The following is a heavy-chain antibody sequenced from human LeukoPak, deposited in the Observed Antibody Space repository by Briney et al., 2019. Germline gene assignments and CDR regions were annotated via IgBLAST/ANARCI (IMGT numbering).Heavy chain of an antibody. V-gene: IGHV3-23*01. CDR2: ISGSGGST. CDR3: AKDRAASDYGDYPWSRDY. CDR1: GFTFSSYA. Sequence: GGSLRLSCAASGFTFSSYAMCWVRQAPGKGLEWVSAISGSGGSTYYADSVKGRFTISRDNSKNTLYLQMNSLRAEDTAVYYCAKDRAASDYGDYPWSRDYWGQGTLVTVSS. J-gene: IGHJ4*02. D-gene: IGHD4-17*01.